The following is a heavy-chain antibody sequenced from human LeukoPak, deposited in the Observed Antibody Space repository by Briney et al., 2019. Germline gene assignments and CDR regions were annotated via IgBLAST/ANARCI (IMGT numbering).Heavy chain of an antibody. Sequence: PSQTLSLTCTVSGGSISSGGYYWSWIRQHPGKGLEWIGYIYYSGSTYYNPSLNSRVTISVDTSKNQFSLKLSSVTAADTAVYYCARDGSAYCRGGSCLGFDYWGQGTLVTVSS. CDR3: ARDGSAYCRGGSCLGFDY. CDR2: IYYSGST. D-gene: IGHD2-15*01. V-gene: IGHV4-31*03. J-gene: IGHJ4*02. CDR1: GGSISSGGYY.